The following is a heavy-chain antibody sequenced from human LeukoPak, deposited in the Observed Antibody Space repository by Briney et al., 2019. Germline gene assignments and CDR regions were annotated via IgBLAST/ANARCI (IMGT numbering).Heavy chain of an antibody. Sequence: GGSLRLSCAASGFTFSKYAMHWVRQAPGKGLEWVAFIRHNGSDKYYIDSVKDRFIISRDNSKNTLYLQMNSLRSEDTAVYYCAKPAVLLWFGPVEYFQHWGQGTLVTVSS. D-gene: IGHD3-10*01. CDR2: IRHNGSDK. J-gene: IGHJ1*01. V-gene: IGHV3-30*02. CDR1: GFTFSKYA. CDR3: AKPAVLLWFGPVEYFQH.